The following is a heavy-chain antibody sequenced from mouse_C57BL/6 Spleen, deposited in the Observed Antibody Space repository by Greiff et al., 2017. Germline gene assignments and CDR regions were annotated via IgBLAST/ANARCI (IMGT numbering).Heavy chain of an antibody. CDR3: TRSVYYNNYYWYFDV. J-gene: IGHJ1*03. D-gene: IGHD2-5*01. CDR2: ILPGSGST. Sequence: QVQLQQSGAELMKPGASVKLSCKATGYTFTGYWIEWVKQRPGHGLEWIGEILPGSGSTNNNEKFKGKATFTEDTSSNTAYMQLSSLTTEDSAIYYCTRSVYYNNYYWYFDVWGTGTTVTVSS. V-gene: IGHV1-9*01. CDR1: GYTFTGYW.